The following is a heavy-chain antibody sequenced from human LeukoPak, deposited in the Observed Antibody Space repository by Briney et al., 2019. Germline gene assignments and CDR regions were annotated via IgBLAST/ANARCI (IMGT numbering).Heavy chain of an antibody. CDR2: ISGSGGSR. V-gene: IGHV3-23*01. J-gene: IGHJ4*02. CDR1: GFTLSGRW. CDR3: AKESGGYYDSSGYYCFDY. D-gene: IGHD3-22*01. Sequence: GGSLRLSCAASGFTLSGRWMSWVRQAPGKGLEWVSAISGSGGSRYYADSVKGRFTISRDNSRNTLYLQMNSLRAEDTAVYYCAKESGGYYDSSGYYCFDYWGQGTLVTVSS.